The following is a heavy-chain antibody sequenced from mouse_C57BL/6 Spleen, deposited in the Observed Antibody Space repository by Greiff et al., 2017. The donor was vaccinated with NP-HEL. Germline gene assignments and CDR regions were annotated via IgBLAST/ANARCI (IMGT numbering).Heavy chain of an antibody. CDR1: GYTFTDYY. CDR2: INPNNGGT. Sequence: VQLQQSGPELVKPGASVKISCKASGYTFTDYYMNWVKQSHGKSLEWIGDINPNNGGTSYNQKFKGKATLTVDKSSSTAYMELRSLTSEDSAVYYCARFSYYGSSFYWYFDVWGTGTTVTVSS. V-gene: IGHV1-26*01. CDR3: ARFSYYGSSFYWYFDV. J-gene: IGHJ1*03. D-gene: IGHD1-1*01.